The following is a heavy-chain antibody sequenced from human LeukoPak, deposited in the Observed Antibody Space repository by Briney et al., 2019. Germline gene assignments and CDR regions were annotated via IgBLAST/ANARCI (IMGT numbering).Heavy chain of an antibody. CDR1: GFTFSTDG. J-gene: IGHJ6*04. CDR2: ISNDGSNK. Sequence: GGSLRPSCAASGFTFSTDGMHWVRQAPGKGLEWVAFISNDGSNKYYADSVKGRFTISRDNAKNSLYLQMNSLRAEDTAVYYCAELGITMIGGVWGKGTTVTISS. D-gene: IGHD3-10*02. V-gene: IGHV3-33*03. CDR3: AELGITMIGGV.